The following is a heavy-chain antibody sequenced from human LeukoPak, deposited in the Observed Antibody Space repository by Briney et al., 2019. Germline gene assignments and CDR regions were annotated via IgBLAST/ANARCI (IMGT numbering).Heavy chain of an antibody. CDR2: INSYGPST. J-gene: IGHJ6*02. V-gene: IGHV3-43*02. D-gene: IGHD3-3*01. CDR1: GFSLGAYA. Sequence: GXSLRLSCVASGFSLGAYAMQWVRQARGKGLEGGSHINSYGPSTYYPDAVKARFTISRDNSNDSLYLQMTGLRAEDSAVYYCATCAFYHDLDVWGRGTTVTVSS. CDR3: ATCAFYHDLDV.